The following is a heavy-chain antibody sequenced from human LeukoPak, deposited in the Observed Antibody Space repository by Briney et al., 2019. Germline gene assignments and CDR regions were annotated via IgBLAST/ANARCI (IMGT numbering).Heavy chain of an antibody. J-gene: IGHJ4*02. CDR3: ARVSYSNRTPLDY. V-gene: IGHV3-74*01. CDR2: INSDGSST. CDR1: GFTFSSYW. D-gene: IGHD4-11*01. Sequence: GGSLRLSCAASGFTFSSYWMHWVRQAPGEGLVWVSRINSDGSSTSYADSVKGRFTISRDNAKNTLYLQMNSLRAEDTAVYYCARVSYSNRTPLDYWGQGTLVTVSS.